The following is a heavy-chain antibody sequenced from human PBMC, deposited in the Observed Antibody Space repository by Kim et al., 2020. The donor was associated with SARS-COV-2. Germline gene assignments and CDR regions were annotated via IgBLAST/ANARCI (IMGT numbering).Heavy chain of an antibody. V-gene: IGHV5-10-1*01. Sequence: GESLKISCRGSGYTFNKNWISWVRQMPGKGLEWMGTIDPNDSNANYNPSFQGHVTISVDKYISTVYLQWSSLKASDTAIYFCARHVVYDFWRFDPWGQGTLVTVSS. CDR2: IDPNDSNA. CDR1: GYTFNKNW. D-gene: IGHD3-3*01. CDR3: ARHVVYDFWRFDP. J-gene: IGHJ5*02.